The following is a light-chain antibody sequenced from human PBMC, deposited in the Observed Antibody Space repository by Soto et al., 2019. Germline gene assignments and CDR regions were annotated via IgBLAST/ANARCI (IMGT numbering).Light chain of an antibody. CDR3: QQYNNWPIT. J-gene: IGKJ5*01. Sequence: IVLTQSPATLSLSPGERATLYCGASQRVSGGFLAWYQQKPGLAPRLILYDTSFRATGIPDRFSGSGSGTEFTLTISSLQSEDFAVYYCQQYNNWPITFGQGTRLEIK. CDR2: DTS. CDR1: QRVSGGF. V-gene: IGKV3D-20*01.